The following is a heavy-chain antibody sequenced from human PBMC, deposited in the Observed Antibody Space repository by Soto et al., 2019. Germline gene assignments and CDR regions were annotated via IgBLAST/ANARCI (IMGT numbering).Heavy chain of an antibody. CDR2: GKSKNDGGTT. CDR1: GFTFSNAW. D-gene: IGHD3-22*01. Sequence: GGSLRLSCAASGFTFSNAWINWVRQAPGKGLEWVGRGKSKNDGGTTDFAAPVKGRFAISRDDSKNMVYLEMNSLQTEDTAIYYCTTDSYITSIIVRFDYWGHGTLVTVSS. J-gene: IGHJ4*01. CDR3: TTDSYITSIIVRFDY. V-gene: IGHV3-15*07.